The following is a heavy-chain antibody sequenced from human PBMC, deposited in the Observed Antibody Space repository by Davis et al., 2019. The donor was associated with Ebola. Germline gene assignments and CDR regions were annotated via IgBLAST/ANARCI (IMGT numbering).Heavy chain of an antibody. CDR2: IKSKTDGGTT. CDR1: GFTFSNAW. J-gene: IGHJ6*03. Sequence: GESLKISCAAPGFTFSNAWMSWVRQAPGKGPEWVGRIKSKTDGGTTDYAAPVKGRFTISRDDSKSTLYLKMNSLKTEDTAVYYCTTNLVPAATRGVYYYYYYMDVWGKGTAVTVSS. D-gene: IGHD2-2*01. V-gene: IGHV3-15*01. CDR3: TTNLVPAATRGVYYYYYYMDV.